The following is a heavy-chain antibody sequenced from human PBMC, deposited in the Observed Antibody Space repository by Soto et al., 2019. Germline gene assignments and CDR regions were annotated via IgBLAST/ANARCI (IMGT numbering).Heavy chain of an antibody. Sequence: GGSLRLSCAASGFTFSNAWMSWVRQAPGKGLEWVGRIKSKTDGGTTDYAAPLKGRFTISRDDSKNTLYLQMNSLKTEDTAVYYCTTDLRWELPPLDYWGQLTLVTVSS. V-gene: IGHV3-15*01. J-gene: IGHJ4*02. CDR1: GFTFSNAW. D-gene: IGHD1-26*01. CDR2: IKSKTDGGTT. CDR3: TTDLRWELPPLDY.